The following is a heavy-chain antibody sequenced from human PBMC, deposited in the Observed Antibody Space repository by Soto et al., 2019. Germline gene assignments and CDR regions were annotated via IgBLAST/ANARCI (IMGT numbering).Heavy chain of an antibody. V-gene: IGHV1-8*01. D-gene: IGHD3-10*01. CDR3: ARGLWDYYGSGSPSPD. Sequence: GASVKVSCKASGYTFTSYDINWVRQATGQGLEWMGWMNPNSGNTGYAQKFQGRVTMTRNTSISTAYMELSSLRSEDTAVYYCARGLWDYYGSGSPSPDLGQGTLVTVSS. CDR1: GYTFTSYD. CDR2: MNPNSGNT. J-gene: IGHJ4*02.